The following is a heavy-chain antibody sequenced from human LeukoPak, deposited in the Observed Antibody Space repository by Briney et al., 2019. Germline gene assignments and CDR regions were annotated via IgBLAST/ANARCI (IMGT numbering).Heavy chain of an antibody. J-gene: IGHJ4*02. CDR3: ARGREHIVVVTAIDGSGYYFDY. D-gene: IGHD2-21*02. V-gene: IGHV4-34*01. CDR2: TNHSGST. Sequence: SETLSLTCAVYGGSFSGYYWSWIRQPPGKGLEWIGETNHSGSTNYNPSLKSRVTISVDTSKNQFSLKLSSVTAADTAVYYCARGREHIVVVTAIDGSGYYFDYWGQGTLVTVSS. CDR1: GGSFSGYY.